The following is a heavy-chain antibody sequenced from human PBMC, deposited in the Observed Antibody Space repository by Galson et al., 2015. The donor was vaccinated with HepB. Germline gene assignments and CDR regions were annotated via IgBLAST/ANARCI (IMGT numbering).Heavy chain of an antibody. V-gene: IGHV1-46*01. CDR2: INPSDGST. CDR1: GYTFTSYY. J-gene: IGHJ4*02. D-gene: IGHD3-16*02. CDR3: ARGLSIYLALPRGGYFDY. Sequence: SVKVSCKASGYTFTSYYINWVRQAPGQGLEWMGMINPSDGSTTHAQKFQGRVTMTRDTSTSAVYMDLSSLRSEDTAVYYCARGLSIYLALPRGGYFDYWGPGTLVTVSS.